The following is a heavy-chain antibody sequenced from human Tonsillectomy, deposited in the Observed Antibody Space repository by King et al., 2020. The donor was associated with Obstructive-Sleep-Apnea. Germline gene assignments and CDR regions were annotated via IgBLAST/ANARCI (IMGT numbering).Heavy chain of an antibody. V-gene: IGHV3-30*02. J-gene: IGHJ4*02. Sequence: VQLVESGGGVVQPGGSLRLSCEVSGFTFTSYGMHWVRQAPGKGLEWVAFIRYDGSNKYYADSVKGRFTISRDNSKKTLSLKMTSLRAEDTGVYYCAKDNPTYTALPYGVVYWGQGTLVTVSS. D-gene: IGHD5-18*01. CDR2: IRYDGSNK. CDR1: GFTFTSYG. CDR3: AKDNPTYTALPYGVVY.